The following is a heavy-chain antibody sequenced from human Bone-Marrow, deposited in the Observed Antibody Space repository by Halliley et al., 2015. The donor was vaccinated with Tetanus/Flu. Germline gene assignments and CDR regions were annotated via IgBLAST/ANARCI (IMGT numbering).Heavy chain of an antibody. CDR1: GGTFSSSA. CDR3: AACEGSWNYSLAD. V-gene: IGHV1-69*06. CDR2: IIPIFDTA. J-gene: IGHJ4*02. Sequence: QLVQSGAEVKKPGSSVKISCKASGGTFSSSAITWVRQAPAQAIEWMGGIIPIFDTANYAQRFQGRVTITADKSTSTDYMELRSLSSEDTAVYYCAACEGSWNYSLADGGQGTLVTVSS. D-gene: IGHD3-10*01.